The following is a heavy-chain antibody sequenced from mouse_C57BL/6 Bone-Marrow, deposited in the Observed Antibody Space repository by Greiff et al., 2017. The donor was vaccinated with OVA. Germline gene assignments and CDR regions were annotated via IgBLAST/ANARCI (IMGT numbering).Heavy chain of an antibody. Sequence: EVQLQQSGPELVKPGASVKISCKASGYTFTDYYMNWVKQSHGKSLEWIGDINPNNGGTSYNQKFKGKATLTVDKSSSTAYMELRSLTSEDSAVYYCARRNYYSNSDYWGQGTTLTVSS. J-gene: IGHJ2*01. V-gene: IGHV1-26*01. CDR1: GYTFTDYY. D-gene: IGHD2-5*01. CDR3: ARRNYYSNSDY. CDR2: INPNNGGT.